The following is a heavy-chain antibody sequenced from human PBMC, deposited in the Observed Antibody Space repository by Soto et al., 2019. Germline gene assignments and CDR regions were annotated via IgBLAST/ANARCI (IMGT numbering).Heavy chain of an antibody. V-gene: IGHV3-48*02. CDR1: GFTFSSYS. J-gene: IGHJ4*02. D-gene: IGHD3-9*01. Sequence: HPGGSLRLSCAASGFTFSSYSMNWVRQAPGKGLEWVSYISSSSSTIYYADSVKGRFTISRDNAKNSLYLQMNSLRDEDTAVYYCARDRSRGLRYFDWFDYWGQGTLVTVSS. CDR3: ARDRSRGLRYFDWFDY. CDR2: ISSSSSTI.